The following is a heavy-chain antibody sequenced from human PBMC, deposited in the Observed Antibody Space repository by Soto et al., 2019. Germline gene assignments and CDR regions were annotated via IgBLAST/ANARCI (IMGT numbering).Heavy chain of an antibody. D-gene: IGHD3-10*01. Sequence: PGEPLKISCQGSGYSFTSYWVAWVRQMPGKGLEWMGIIYPAESDTRYSPSFQGQVSISVDKSISAAYLQWNSLKASDTATYFCAKVMVRGPNFHFYGLDVWGPGTTVTVS. J-gene: IGHJ6*02. V-gene: IGHV5-51*01. CDR3: AKVMVRGPNFHFYGLDV. CDR2: IYPAESDT. CDR1: GYSFTSYW.